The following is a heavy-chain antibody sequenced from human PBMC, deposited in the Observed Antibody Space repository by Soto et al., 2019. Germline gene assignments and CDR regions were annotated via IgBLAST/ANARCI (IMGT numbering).Heavy chain of an antibody. V-gene: IGHV1-18*01. CDR2: VSGYNGNT. CDR1: GYTFTTSG. Sequence: QVQLVQSGGEVKKPGASVKVSCKASGYTFTTSGVSWVRQAPGQGLEWMGWVSGYNGNTKYEEKIHDRVTMTTDTSTSTAYLELRSLTTDDTAVYYCARAGELPYYYYGMEVWGHGTTVIVSS. D-gene: IGHD1-7*01. J-gene: IGHJ6*02. CDR3: ARAGELPYYYYGMEV.